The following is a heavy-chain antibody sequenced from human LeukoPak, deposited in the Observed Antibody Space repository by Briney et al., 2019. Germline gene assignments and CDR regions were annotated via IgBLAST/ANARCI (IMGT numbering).Heavy chain of an antibody. V-gene: IGHV3-30*02. CDR2: IRYDGSNK. CDR1: GFTFSSYG. Sequence: PGGSLRLSCAASGFTFSSYGMHWVRQAPGKGLEWVAFIRYDGSNKYYADSVKGRFTISRDNSKNTLCLQMNSLRAEDTAVYYCAKDQEGALFFDYWGQGTLVTVSS. D-gene: IGHD1-26*01. CDR3: AKDQEGALFFDY. J-gene: IGHJ4*02.